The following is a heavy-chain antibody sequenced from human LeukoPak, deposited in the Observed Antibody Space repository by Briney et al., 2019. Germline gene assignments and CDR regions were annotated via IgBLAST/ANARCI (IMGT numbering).Heavy chain of an antibody. CDR3: ARTYYDILTGYYLGGYYYGMDV. Sequence: ASVKVSCKASGYTFTGYYMHWVRQAPGQGLEWMGWISGYNGNTNYAQNLQGRVTMTTDTSTSTAYMELRSLRSDDTAVYYCARTYYDILTGYYLGGYYYGMDVWGKGTTVTVSS. J-gene: IGHJ6*04. CDR1: GYTFTGYY. D-gene: IGHD3-9*01. V-gene: IGHV1-18*04. CDR2: ISGYNGNT.